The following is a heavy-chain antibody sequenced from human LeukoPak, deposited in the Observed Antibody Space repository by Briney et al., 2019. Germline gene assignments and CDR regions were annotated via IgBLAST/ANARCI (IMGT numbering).Heavy chain of an antibody. J-gene: IGHJ3*02. CDR2: ISYDGSNK. CDR3: ARARVVPAAIRAFDI. V-gene: IGHV3-30*03. CDR1: GFTFSSYG. D-gene: IGHD2-2*02. Sequence: PGGSLRLSCAASGFTFSSYGMHWVRQAPGKGLEWVAVISYDGSNKYYADSVKGRFTISRDNAKNSLYLQMNSLRAEDTAVYYCARARVVPAAIRAFDIWGQGTMVTVSS.